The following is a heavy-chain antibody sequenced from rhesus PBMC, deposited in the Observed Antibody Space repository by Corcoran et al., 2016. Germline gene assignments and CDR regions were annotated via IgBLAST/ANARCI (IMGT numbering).Heavy chain of an antibody. V-gene: IGHV3-119*01. D-gene: IGHD6-13*01. CDR1: GLTLSSYW. Sequence: EVQRVEAGGGLVQPGGSLRLSCADSGLTLSSYWMYWVRQSPGKGLEWVSRISMRGCGTSYPASVLVRLAISRDSSKNSLSLHMNSWRAADTAVYYCARAIAANIFVYWRQGVLVTVSS. CDR2: ISMRGCGT. CDR3: ARAIAANIFVY. J-gene: IGHJ4*01.